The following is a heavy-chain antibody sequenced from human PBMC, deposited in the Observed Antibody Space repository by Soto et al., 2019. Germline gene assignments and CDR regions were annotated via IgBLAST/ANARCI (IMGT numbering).Heavy chain of an antibody. CDR1: VGSISIGDYY. J-gene: IGHJ6*01. CDR2: IYYSGTT. Sequence: SETLSLTCTFSVGSISIGDYYWSGIRQPPGNGLPRIGNIYYSGTTYYNPSLQSGATISLDTAKNQVSLRLSSVTAADTAVYYCARDRYHGSGTYYNFYYGMDVWGQGTTVTVSS. D-gene: IGHD3-10*01. CDR3: ARDRYHGSGTYYNFYYGMDV. V-gene: IGHV4-30-4*01.